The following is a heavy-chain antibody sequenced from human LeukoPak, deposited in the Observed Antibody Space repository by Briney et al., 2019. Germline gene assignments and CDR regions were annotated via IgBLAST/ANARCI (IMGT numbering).Heavy chain of an antibody. J-gene: IGHJ4*02. Sequence: GGSLRLSCAASGFTFSSYAMSWVRQAPGKGLEWVSVIYSGGSTYYADSVKGRFTISRDNSKNTLYLQMNSLRAEDTAVYYCARSGEYYFDYWGQGTLVTVSS. V-gene: IGHV3-66*01. CDR2: IYSGGST. CDR1: GFTFSSYA. CDR3: ARSGEYYFDY.